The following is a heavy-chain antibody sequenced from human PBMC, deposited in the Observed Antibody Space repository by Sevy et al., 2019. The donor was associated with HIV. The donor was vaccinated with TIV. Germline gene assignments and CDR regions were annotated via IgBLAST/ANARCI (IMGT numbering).Heavy chain of an antibody. CDR3: AKAGVRVGGTFDLFYFDY. CDR2: ISGSGVTT. V-gene: IGHV3-23*01. J-gene: IGHJ4*02. CDR1: GFTFSTYA. Sequence: GGSLRLSCAASGFTFSTYAMSWVRQAPGKGLEWVSGISGSGVTTYYADSVKGRFTISRDNSKNTLYLQMNSLTAEDTAVYYCAKAGVRVGGTFDLFYFDYWGQGTLVTVSP. D-gene: IGHD6-19*01.